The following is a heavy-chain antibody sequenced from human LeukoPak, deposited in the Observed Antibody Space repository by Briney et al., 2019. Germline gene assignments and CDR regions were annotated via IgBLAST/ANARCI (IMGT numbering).Heavy chain of an antibody. J-gene: IGHJ4*02. D-gene: IGHD3-22*01. CDR3: AKGTVLYNTPHGWYYDSSGYYDY. Sequence: PGGSLRLSCAASGFTFSSYAMSWVRQAPGKGLEWVSAISGSGGSTYYADSVKGRFTISRDNSKNTLYLQMNSLRAEDTAVYYCAKGTVLYNTPHGWYYDSSGYYDYWGQGTLVTVSS. CDR2: ISGSGGST. CDR1: GFTFSSYA. V-gene: IGHV3-23*01.